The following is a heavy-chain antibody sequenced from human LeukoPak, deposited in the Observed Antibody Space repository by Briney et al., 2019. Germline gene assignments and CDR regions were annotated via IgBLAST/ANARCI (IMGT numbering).Heavy chain of an antibody. CDR2: INHSGST. D-gene: IGHD2-2*01. CDR3: ARLSRPRLRIVVVPAAGYFDY. V-gene: IGHV4-34*01. CDR1: GGSFSGYY. J-gene: IGHJ4*02. Sequence: KPSETLSLTCAVYGGSFSGYYWSWIRQPPGKGLEWIGEINHSGSTNYNPSLKSRVTISVDTSKNQFSLKLSSVIAADTAVYYCARLSRPRLRIVVVPAAGYFDYWGQGTLVTVSS.